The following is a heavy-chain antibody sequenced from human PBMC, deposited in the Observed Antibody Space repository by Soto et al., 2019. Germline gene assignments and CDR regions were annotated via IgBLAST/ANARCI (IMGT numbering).Heavy chain of an antibody. D-gene: IGHD3-3*01. J-gene: IGHJ4*02. V-gene: IGHV3-21*01. CDR2: ISSSSSYI. CDR1: GFTFSSYS. Sequence: GGSLRLSCAASGFTFSSYSMNWVRQAPGKGLEWVSSISSSSSYIYYADSVKGRFTISRDNAKNSLYLQMNSLRAEDTAVYCCARDPSTITIFGVVLIRYFDYWGQGILVTVAS. CDR3: ARDPSTITIFGVVLIRYFDY.